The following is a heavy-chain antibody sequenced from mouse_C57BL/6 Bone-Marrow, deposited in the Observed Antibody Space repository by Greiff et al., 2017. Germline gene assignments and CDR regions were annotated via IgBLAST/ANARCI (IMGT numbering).Heavy chain of an antibody. V-gene: IGHV1-42*01. CDR3: ARERLGGY. J-gene: IGHJ2*01. Sequence: EVKLMESGPELVKPGASVKISCKASGYSFTGYYMNWVKQSPEKSLEWIGEINPSTGGTTYNQKFKAKATLTVDKSSSTAYMQLKSLTSEDSAVYYCARERLGGYWGQGTTLTVSS. CDR2: INPSTGGT. D-gene: IGHD4-1*01. CDR1: GYSFTGYY.